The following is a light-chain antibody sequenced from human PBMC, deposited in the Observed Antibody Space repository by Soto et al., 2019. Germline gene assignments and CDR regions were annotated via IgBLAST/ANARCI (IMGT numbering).Light chain of an antibody. V-gene: IGLV2-14*01. CDR1: SSGFGCYNY. J-gene: IGLJ1*01. Sequence: QSVLTQPASVSGSPGQSITISCTGTSSGFGCYNYVSWYQQHPGKAPKLMIYEVSNRHSGVSNRFSGSKSGNTASLTISGLQAEDEVDYYCSSYTSSSILYVFGTGTKVTVL. CDR3: SSYTSSSILYV. CDR2: EVS.